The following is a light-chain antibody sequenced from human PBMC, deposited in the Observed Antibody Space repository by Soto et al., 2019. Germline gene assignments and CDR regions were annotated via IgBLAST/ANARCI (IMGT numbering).Light chain of an antibody. J-gene: IGKJ4*01. CDR1: QSVSGN. CDR2: DAS. Sequence: EIVMTQSPATLSVSPGEGATLSCRASQSVSGNLAWYQQKPGQAPRLLIYDASTRATGIPARFSGSGSGTEFTLTISSPQSEDFAVYYCQQYNNWLALTFGGGTKVDIK. CDR3: QQYNNWLALT. V-gene: IGKV3-15*01.